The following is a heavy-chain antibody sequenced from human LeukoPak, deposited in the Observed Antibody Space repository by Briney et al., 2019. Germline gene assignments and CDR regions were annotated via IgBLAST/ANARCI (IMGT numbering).Heavy chain of an antibody. CDR3: AGRTGHNLRDQ. CDR2: ISDSGST. CDR1: RGSIINYY. D-gene: IGHD1-14*01. J-gene: IGHJ4*02. V-gene: IGHV4-4*07. Sequence: SETLSLTCAVSRGSIINYYWTWVRQPAGKGLEWIGRISDSGSTDYNPSLRSRVVMSVDTSKNQFSLNLMSVTAADTAAYYCAGRTGHNLRDQWGQGILVTVSS.